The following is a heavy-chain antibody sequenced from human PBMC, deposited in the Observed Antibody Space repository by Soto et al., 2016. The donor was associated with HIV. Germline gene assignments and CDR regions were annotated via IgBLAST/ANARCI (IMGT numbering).Heavy chain of an antibody. CDR1: GFTFNNYA. V-gene: IGHV3-23*01. D-gene: IGHD2-15*01. J-gene: IGHJ4*02. Sequence: EVQLLQSGGGLVQPGGSLRLSCAASGFTFNNYAMSWVRQAPGKGLEWVSGISGSGSSTYYADSVRGRFTISRDNSKNTLYLQMNSLRAEDTAVYYCAKDSASSALVVVVAATFDYWGQGTLVTVSS. CDR2: ISGSGSST. CDR3: AKDSASSALVVVVAATFDY.